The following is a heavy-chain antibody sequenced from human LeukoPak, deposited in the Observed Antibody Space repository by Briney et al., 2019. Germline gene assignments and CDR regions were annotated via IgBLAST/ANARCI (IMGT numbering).Heavy chain of an antibody. D-gene: IGHD3-9*01. J-gene: IGHJ6*02. CDR3: ARAITISAVGGMDV. CDR1: GYTFTSYD. Sequence: ASVKVSCKASGYTFTSYDINWVRQATGQGLEWMGWMNPNSGNTGYAQKFQGRVTMTRNTSISTAYMELSSLRSEDTAVYYCARAITISAVGGMDVWGQGTTVTVSS. CDR2: MNPNSGNT. V-gene: IGHV1-8*01.